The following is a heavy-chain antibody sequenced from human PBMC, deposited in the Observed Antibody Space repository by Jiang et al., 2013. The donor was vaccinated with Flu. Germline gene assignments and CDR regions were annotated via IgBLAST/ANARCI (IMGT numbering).Heavy chain of an antibody. Sequence: SGAEVKKPGASVKVSCKASGVIFNSYAISWVRLAPGQGLEWMGGITALFGTTNYARNFQGRVTITADESTRTAYMELSSLRSEDTAVYYCAKSPTYYYSYMDV. CDR3: AKSPTYYYSYMDV. J-gene: IGHJ6*03. V-gene: IGHV1-69*01. CDR1: GVIFNSYA. CDR2: ITALFGTT.